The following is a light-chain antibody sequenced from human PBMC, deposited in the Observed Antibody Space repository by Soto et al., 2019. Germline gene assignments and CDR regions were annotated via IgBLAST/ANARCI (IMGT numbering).Light chain of an antibody. Sequence: EIVLTQSPAPLSSFPGDRVTLSCRASQAVNTRLAWYQHKPGQAPRLLIYLTSNRAAGIPARFSGSGSETDFTLTISDVEPEDFAVYYCHQRQSWPRTLGQGTKVDIK. CDR2: LTS. CDR1: QAVNTR. CDR3: HQRQSWPRT. V-gene: IGKV3-11*01. J-gene: IGKJ1*01.